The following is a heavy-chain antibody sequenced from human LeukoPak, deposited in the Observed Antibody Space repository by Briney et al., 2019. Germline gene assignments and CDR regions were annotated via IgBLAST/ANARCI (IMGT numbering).Heavy chain of an antibody. CDR3: ATAEWEYFYFDS. CDR1: GGSIGSYY. J-gene: IGHJ4*02. D-gene: IGHD1-26*01. CDR2: IYYSGST. Sequence: PSETLSLTCIVSGGSIGSYYWSWIRQPPGKGLEWIGHIYYSGSTYYNPSLMSRITISVDRSQNQFSLRMRDVTAADTAVYFCATAEWEYFYFDSWGQGALVAVSS. V-gene: IGHV4-59*12.